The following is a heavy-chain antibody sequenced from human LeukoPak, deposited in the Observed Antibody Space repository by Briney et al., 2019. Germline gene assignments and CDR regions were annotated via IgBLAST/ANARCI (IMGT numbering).Heavy chain of an antibody. CDR3: AALVVLDHQIKYYYYGMDV. Sequence: ASVKVSCKASGYTFTSYAMNWVRQATGQGLEWMGWINTNTGNPTYAQGFTGRFVFSLDTSVSTAYLQISSLKAEDTAVYYCAALVVLDHQIKYYYYGMDVWGQGTTVTVSS. CDR2: INTNTGNP. D-gene: IGHD2-2*01. V-gene: IGHV7-4-1*02. CDR1: GYTFTSYA. J-gene: IGHJ6*02.